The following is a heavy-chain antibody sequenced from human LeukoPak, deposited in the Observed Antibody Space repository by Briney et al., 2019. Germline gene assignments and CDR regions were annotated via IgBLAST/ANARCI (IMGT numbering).Heavy chain of an antibody. CDR2: INPKSGGT. CDR3: TRETGANYDPGAFDV. V-gene: IGHV1-2*02. D-gene: IGHD3-3*01. J-gene: IGHJ3*01. CDR1: GYSFTGYY. Sequence: ASVKVSHKASGYSFTGYYIHWVRQAPGQGLEWMGWINPKSGGTDSAEKFGGRVTMSRDTSVRTSYLEVRRLKSDDTAVYYCTRETGANYDPGAFDVWGQPTMVTVSS.